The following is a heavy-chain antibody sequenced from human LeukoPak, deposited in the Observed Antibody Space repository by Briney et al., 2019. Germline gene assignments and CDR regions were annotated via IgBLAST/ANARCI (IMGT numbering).Heavy chain of an antibody. CDR3: AKLKVRGAFDY. CDR2: ISSSGSTI. J-gene: IGHJ4*02. Sequence: GGSLRLSCAASGFTFSDYYMSWIRQAPGKGLEWVSYISSSGSTIYYADSVKGRFTISRDNAKNSLYLQMNSLRAEDTAVYYCAKLKVRGAFDYWGQGTLVTVSS. V-gene: IGHV3-11*01. CDR1: GFTFSDYY. D-gene: IGHD3-10*01.